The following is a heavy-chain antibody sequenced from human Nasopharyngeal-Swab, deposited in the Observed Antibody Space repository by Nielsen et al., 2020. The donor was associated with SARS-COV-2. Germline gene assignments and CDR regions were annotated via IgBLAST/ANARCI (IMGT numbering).Heavy chain of an antibody. CDR2: INTNTGNP. Sequence: ASVQIICKASGYTFTSYAMNWLLHAPGQGFEWMGWINTNTGNPTYSQGFTGRFFFSLNTSVSKAYLQISSLKAEDTAGYYCARGGVEAGTRTRVDYWGQGTLVTVSS. CDR3: ARGGVEAGTRTRVDY. V-gene: IGHV7-4-1*02. J-gene: IGHJ4*02. CDR1: GYTFTSYA. D-gene: IGHD6-19*01.